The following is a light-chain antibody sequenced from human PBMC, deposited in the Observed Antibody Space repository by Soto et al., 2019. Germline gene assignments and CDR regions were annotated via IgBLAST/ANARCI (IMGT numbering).Light chain of an antibody. CDR2: KAS. CDR1: QSISSW. Sequence: DIQMTQSPSTLSASVGDRVTITCRASQSISSWLAWYQQKPGKAPKLLIYKASSLESGVPSRFSGSGSGTEFTLTISCLHRDDFPIYYLQQYKIYCTFGHGHKVESK. CDR3: QQYKIYCT. J-gene: IGKJ1*01. V-gene: IGKV1-5*03.